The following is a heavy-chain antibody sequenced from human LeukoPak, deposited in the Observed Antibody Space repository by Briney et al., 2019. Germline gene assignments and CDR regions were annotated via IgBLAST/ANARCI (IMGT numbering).Heavy chain of an antibody. CDR3: ARQEVAVPAASI. V-gene: IGHV4-39*01. J-gene: IGHJ4*02. CDR1: GGSISSNSYY. D-gene: IGHD2-2*01. CDR2: IYYSGST. Sequence: SETLSLTCIVSGGSISSNSYYWGWIRQPPGKGLEWIGSIYYSGSTYYSPSLKSRVTISVDTSKNQFSLKLSSVTAADTAVYYCARQEVAVPAASIWGQGTLVTVSS.